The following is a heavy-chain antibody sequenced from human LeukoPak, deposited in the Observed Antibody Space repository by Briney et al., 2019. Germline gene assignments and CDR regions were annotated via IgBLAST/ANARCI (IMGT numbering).Heavy chain of an antibody. J-gene: IGHJ3*02. CDR1: GFTFSSYA. D-gene: IGHD2-8*01. CDR3: AKCMLPSRIDAFDI. V-gene: IGHV3-23*01. Sequence: GGSLRLSCAASGFTFSSYAINWVRQVPGKGLEWVSTISGSGGTTYYADSVRGRFTISRDNSKNTLYLNMNSLRAEDSAVYFCAKCMLPSRIDAFDIWGQGTIVTVSS. CDR2: ISGSGGTT.